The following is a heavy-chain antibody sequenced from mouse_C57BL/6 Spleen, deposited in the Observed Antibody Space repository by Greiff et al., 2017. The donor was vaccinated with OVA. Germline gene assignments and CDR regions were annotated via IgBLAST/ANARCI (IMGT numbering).Heavy chain of an antibody. CDR1: GYAFSSSW. D-gene: IGHD2-14*01. CDR3: ARERYALDY. CDR2: IYPGDGDT. Sequence: QVQLQQSGPELVQPGALVKISCKASGYAFSSSWMNWVKQRPGKGLEWIGRIYPGDGDTNYNGKFKGKATLTADKSSSTAYMQLSSLTSEDSAVYFCARERYALDYWGQGTTLTVSS. V-gene: IGHV1-82*01. J-gene: IGHJ2*01.